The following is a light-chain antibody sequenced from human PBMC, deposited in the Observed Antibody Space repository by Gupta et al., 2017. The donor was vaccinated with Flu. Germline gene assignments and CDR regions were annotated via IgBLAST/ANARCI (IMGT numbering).Light chain of an antibody. CDR1: NIGSKN. CDR3: QVWDSHVV. J-gene: IGLJ2*01. V-gene: IGLV3-9*01. Sequence: VALGQTARITCGGNNIGSKNVHWYQQKPGQAPVLVIYRESNRPSGIPERFSGSNSGNTATLTISRAQAGDEADYYCQVWDSHVVFGGGTKLTVL. CDR2: RES.